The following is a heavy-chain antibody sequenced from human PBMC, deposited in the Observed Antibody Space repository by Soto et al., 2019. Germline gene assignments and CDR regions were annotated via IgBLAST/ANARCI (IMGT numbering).Heavy chain of an antibody. CDR3: ARDPVRYSYGLYYYYGMDV. Sequence: VASVKVSCKASGYTFTSYGISWVRQAPGQGLEWMGWISAYNGNTNYAQKLQGRVTMTTDTSTSTAYMELRSLRSDDTAVYYCARDPVRYSYGLYYYYGMDVWGQGTTVTVSS. CDR1: GYTFTSYG. J-gene: IGHJ6*02. D-gene: IGHD5-18*01. CDR2: ISAYNGNT. V-gene: IGHV1-18*01.